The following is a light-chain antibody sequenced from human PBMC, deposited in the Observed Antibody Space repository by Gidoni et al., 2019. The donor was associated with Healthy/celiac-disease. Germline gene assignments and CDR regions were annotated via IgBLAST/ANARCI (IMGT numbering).Light chain of an antibody. CDR3: QQRSNWPPLFT. CDR1: QSVSSY. Sequence: EIVLTQSLATLSLSPGTGATFSCRPSQSVSSYLAWYQQKPGQAPRLLIYDASTRAIGIPARFSGSGSGTDFNLTISSLGPEDFAVYYCQQRSNWPPLFTFGHGTKVDIK. CDR2: DAS. V-gene: IGKV3-11*01. J-gene: IGKJ3*01.